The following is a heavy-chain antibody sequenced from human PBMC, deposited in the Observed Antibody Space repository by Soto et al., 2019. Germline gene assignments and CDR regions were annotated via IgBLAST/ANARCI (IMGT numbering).Heavy chain of an antibody. D-gene: IGHD3-22*01. CDR2: IYYTGGT. CDR1: GDSLNTDYY. Sequence: QVQLQESGPGLVKPSQTLSLTCTVSGDSLNTDYYWSWNRQPPGKGLEWIGHIYYTGGTFYSPSLKARLALSVDTPTIQFSLRLSSVTAADTAVYYCARDTASKDYDIHSYYPPSDSGGQGALVTVSS. J-gene: IGHJ5*01. CDR3: ARDTASKDYDIHSYYPPSDS. V-gene: IGHV4-30-4*01.